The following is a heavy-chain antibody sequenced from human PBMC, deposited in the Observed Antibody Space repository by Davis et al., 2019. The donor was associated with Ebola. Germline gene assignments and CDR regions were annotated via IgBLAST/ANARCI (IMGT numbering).Heavy chain of an antibody. CDR2: INSDGTSS. CDR3: ARGVGVSARSPLNW. Sequence: GESLKTPCKGPGYPLSSFWMNWVLQAPGKGLEWVSRINSDGTSSNYTDVVRGRFTVSRDNPKNTLYLQMNSLTADDTAVYYCARGVGVSARSPLNWWGRGTLVTVSS. D-gene: IGHD3-3*01. J-gene: IGHJ4*02. CDR1: GYPLSSFW. V-gene: IGHV3-74*01.